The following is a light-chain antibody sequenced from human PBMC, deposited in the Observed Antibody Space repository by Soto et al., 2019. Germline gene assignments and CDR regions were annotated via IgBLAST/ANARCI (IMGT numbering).Light chain of an antibody. V-gene: IGLV8-61*01. CDR2: STN. Sequence: QTVVTQEPSFSVSPGRTVTLTCGLSSGSVSISYYPSWYQQTPGQAPRTLIYSTNTRSSGVPDRFSGSILGNKAALTITGAQAEDEADYYCVLHMGGGIWVFGGGTKLTVL. CDR3: VLHMGGGIWV. CDR1: SGSVSISYY. J-gene: IGLJ3*02.